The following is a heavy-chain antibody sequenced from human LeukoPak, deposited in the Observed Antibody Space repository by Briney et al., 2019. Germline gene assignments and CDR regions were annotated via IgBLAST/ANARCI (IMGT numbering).Heavy chain of an antibody. Sequence: SETLSLTCAVDSKSFSNYYWSWIRQPPGKGLEWIGEINRNESTHYNPSLKSRVTISIDTSKNQFSLRLNSVTAADTAVYYCARDHDGDYAYWGQGTLVTVSS. D-gene: IGHD4-17*01. CDR3: ARDHDGDYAY. J-gene: IGHJ4*02. CDR1: SKSFSNYY. V-gene: IGHV4-34*01. CDR2: INRNEST.